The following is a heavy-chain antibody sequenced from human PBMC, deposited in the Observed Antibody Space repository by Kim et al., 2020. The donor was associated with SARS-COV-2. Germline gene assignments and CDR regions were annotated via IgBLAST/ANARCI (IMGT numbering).Heavy chain of an antibody. CDR1: GGSISSYY. CDR2: IYYSGST. D-gene: IGHD6-13*01. CDR3: ARSIAAAGTDHWFDP. J-gene: IGHJ5*02. V-gene: IGHV4-59*13. Sequence: SETLSLTCTVSGGSISSYYWSWIRQPPGKGLEWIGYIYYSGSTNYNPSLKSRVTISVDTSKNQFSLKLSSVTAADTAVYYCARSIAAAGTDHWFDPWGQGTLVTVSS.